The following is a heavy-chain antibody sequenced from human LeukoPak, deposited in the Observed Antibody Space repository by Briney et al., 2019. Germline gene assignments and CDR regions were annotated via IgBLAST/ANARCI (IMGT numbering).Heavy chain of an antibody. CDR3: ARGPGGGYYDSSGYYEGWDY. J-gene: IGHJ4*02. Sequence: GGSLRLSCAASGFTSSDYYMSWIRQAPGKGLEWVSYISSSGSTIYYADSVKGRFTISRDNAKNSLYLQMNSLRAEDTAVYYCARGPGGGYYDSSGYYEGWDYWGQGTLVTVSS. V-gene: IGHV3-11*04. CDR1: GFTSSDYY. CDR2: ISSSGSTI. D-gene: IGHD3-22*01.